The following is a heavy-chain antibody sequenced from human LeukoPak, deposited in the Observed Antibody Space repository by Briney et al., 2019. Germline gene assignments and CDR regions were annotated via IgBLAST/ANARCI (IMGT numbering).Heavy chain of an antibody. Sequence: GRSLRLSCAASGFTFSSYCMHWVRQAPGKGLEWVAVISYDGSNKYYADSVKGRFTISRDNSKNTLYLQMNSLRAEDTAVYYCAKGLPRIAAANDAFDIWGQGTMVTVSS. CDR3: AKGLPRIAAANDAFDI. V-gene: IGHV3-30*18. J-gene: IGHJ3*02. CDR1: GFTFSSYC. D-gene: IGHD6-13*01. CDR2: ISYDGSNK.